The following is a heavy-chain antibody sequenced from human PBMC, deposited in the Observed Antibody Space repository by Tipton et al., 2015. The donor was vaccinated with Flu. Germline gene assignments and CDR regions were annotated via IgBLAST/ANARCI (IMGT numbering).Heavy chain of an antibody. Sequence: QVQLVQSGGGVGQPGRSLRLSCATSGFSFSSYGMPWFRQAPGKGLEWVAFISYDGSTKHYADSVKGRFTISRDFSKNTVLLQMNSLRIDDTGVYYCARDRYHDGSGDTAVSSWAKGTPAAVSS. V-gene: IGHV3-30*19. CDR3: ARDRYHDGSGDTAVSS. CDR2: ISYDGSTK. D-gene: IGHD2-21*02. J-gene: IGHJ5*02. CDR1: GFSFSSYG.